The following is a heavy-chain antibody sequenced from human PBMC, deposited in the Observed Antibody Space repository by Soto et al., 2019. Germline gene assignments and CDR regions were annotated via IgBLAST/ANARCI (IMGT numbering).Heavy chain of an antibody. CDR2: ISYDGTNK. V-gene: IGHV3-30-3*01. CDR1: GFSFSISP. Sequence: GGSLRLSCAASGFSFSISPMHWVRQAPGKGPEWVALISYDGTNKFYAHSVKGRFTISRDNSKSTLYLQVDSLSPEDAAVYYCARDPKTSGAQHYSFNYFDSWGQGTLVTVSS. CDR3: ARDPKTSGAQHYSFNYFDS. D-gene: IGHD2-21*01. J-gene: IGHJ4*02.